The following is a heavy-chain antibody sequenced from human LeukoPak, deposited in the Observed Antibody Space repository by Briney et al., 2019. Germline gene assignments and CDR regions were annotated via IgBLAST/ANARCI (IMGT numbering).Heavy chain of an antibody. CDR3: AGGGGAGLAD. D-gene: IGHD4-23*01. Sequence: ETLSLTCTISGGSLSSYYWTWARQPPGKGLEWIGYIYSSGSTNYNPSLKSRVTISIDTSKNQFSLNLSSVTAADTAVYYCAGGGGAGLADWGQGTLVTVSS. V-gene: IGHV4-59*01. CDR2: IYSSGST. CDR1: GGSLSSYY. J-gene: IGHJ4*02.